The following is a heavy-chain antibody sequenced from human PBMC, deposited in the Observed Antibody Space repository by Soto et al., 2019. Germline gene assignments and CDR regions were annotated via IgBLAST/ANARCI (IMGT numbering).Heavy chain of an antibody. D-gene: IGHD5-12*01. J-gene: IGHJ4*02. CDR1: GGSISSYY. V-gene: IGHV4-59*01. Sequence: SETLSLTCTVSGGSISSYYWSWIRQPPGKGLEWIGYIYYSGSTNYNPSLKSRVTISADTSKNQFSLKLSSVTAADTAVYYCARADIVALFDYWGQGTLVTVSS. CDR3: ARADIVALFDY. CDR2: IYYSGST.